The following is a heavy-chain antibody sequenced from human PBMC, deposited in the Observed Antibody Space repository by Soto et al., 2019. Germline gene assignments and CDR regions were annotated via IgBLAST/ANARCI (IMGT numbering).Heavy chain of an antibody. CDR1: GFTFENYA. D-gene: IGHD3-22*01. J-gene: IGHJ5*02. V-gene: IGHV3-9*01. CDR3: AKVLYPWTFFDRGFDP. Sequence: EVQLVESGGGLVQPGRSLRLSCAASGFTFENYAMHWVRQAPGKGLEWVSGISWNSDKIGYADSVKGRFTISRDNAKNSLYLQMNRLRAEDTALYYCAKVLYPWTFFDRGFDPWGQGTLVTVSS. CDR2: ISWNSDKI.